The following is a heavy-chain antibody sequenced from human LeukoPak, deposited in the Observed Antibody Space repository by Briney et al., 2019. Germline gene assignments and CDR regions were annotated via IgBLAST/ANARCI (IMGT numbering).Heavy chain of an antibody. V-gene: IGHV1-18*01. CDR1: GYAFTSHA. D-gene: IGHD5-18*01. CDR2: INPYTGNT. Sequence: GASVNDSCKASGYAFTSHAISWVRQAPGQGLEWMGWINPYTGNTNFAQRFQGRVTMTTETSTRTAYMEVKSLRSDDTAVYYCARGQVDTDLVIGGWFDHWGQGTLVTVSS. CDR3: ARGQVDTDLVIGGWFDH. J-gene: IGHJ5*02.